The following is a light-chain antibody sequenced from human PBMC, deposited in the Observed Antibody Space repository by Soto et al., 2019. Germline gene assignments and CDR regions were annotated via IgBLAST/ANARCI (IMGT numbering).Light chain of an antibody. CDR3: CSYASSYTNV. CDR1: SSDVGGYNY. J-gene: IGLJ1*01. V-gene: IGLV2-11*01. CDR2: DVS. Sequence: QSALTQPRSVSGSPGQSVTISCTGTSSDVGGYNYVSWYQQHPGKAPKLMIYDVSKRPSGVPYRFSGSKSGNTTSLTISGLQAEDEADYYCCSYASSYTNVFGTGTKLTVL.